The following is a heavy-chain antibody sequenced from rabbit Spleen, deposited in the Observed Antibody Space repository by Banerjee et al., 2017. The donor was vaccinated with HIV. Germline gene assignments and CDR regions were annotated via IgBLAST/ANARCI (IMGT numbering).Heavy chain of an antibody. CDR2: IYAGSSGST. J-gene: IGHJ4*01. Sequence: QEHLKESGGGLVQPGGSLKLSCKASGFDFSSYGVSWVRQAPGKGLEWIACIYAGSSGSTYYANWAKGRFTISKTSSTTVTLQMTSLTAADTATYFCARDLVTAIGWNFALWGPGTLVTVS. V-gene: IGHV1S45*01. D-gene: IGHD7-1*01. CDR1: GFDFSSYG. CDR3: ARDLVTAIGWNFAL.